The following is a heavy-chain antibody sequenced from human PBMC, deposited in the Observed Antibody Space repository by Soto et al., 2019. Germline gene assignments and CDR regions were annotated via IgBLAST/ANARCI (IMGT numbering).Heavy chain of an antibody. CDR3: ARDHGVVTAADYYYYGMDV. CDR2: IYYRGST. Sequence: QVQLQESGPGLVKPSQTLSLTCTVSGGPITGGGYYWSWIRQRPGKGLEWIGYIYYRGSTYYNPACKSRVTISVDTCKNQLALKLSSVTAADTAGYYCARDHGVVTAADYYYYGMDVWGQGTTVTVSS. D-gene: IGHD2-21*02. CDR1: GGPITGGGYY. J-gene: IGHJ6*02. V-gene: IGHV4-31*03.